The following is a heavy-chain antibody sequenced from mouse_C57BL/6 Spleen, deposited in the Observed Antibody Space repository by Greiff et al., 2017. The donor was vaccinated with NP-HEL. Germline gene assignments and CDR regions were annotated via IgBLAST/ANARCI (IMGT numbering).Heavy chain of an antibody. CDR1: GYTFTSYT. V-gene: IGHV1-4*01. CDR3: AGVGYDGMDY. D-gene: IGHD2-2*01. CDR2: INPSSGYT. Sequence: QVQLQQSGAELARPGASVKMSCKASGYTFTSYTMHWVKQRPGQGLEWIGYINPSSGYTKYNQKFKDKATLTADKSSSTAYMQLSSLTSEDSAVYYCAGVGYDGMDYWGQGTSVTVSS. J-gene: IGHJ4*01.